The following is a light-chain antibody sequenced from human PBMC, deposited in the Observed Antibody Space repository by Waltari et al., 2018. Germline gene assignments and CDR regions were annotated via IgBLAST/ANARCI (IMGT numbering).Light chain of an antibody. CDR1: NLGRKR. J-gene: IGLJ3*02. Sequence: SYVLTQPPSLSVAPGQPASLTCRGKNLGRKRVHWYQQRPGPAPVPVVYATTDRPSGIPERFSGSSAADTATLTITRVEAGDEADYYCQAYDVTSEDWVFGGGTKVTVL. CDR2: ATT. CDR3: QAYDVTSEDWV. V-gene: IGLV3-21*02.